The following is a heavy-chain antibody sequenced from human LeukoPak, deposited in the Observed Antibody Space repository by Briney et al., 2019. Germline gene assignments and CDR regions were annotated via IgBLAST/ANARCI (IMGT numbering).Heavy chain of an antibody. CDR1: GFTFDDYA. V-gene: IGHV3-9*01. Sequence: GRSLRLSCAASGFTFDDYAMHWVRQAPGKGLEWVSGISWNSGSIGYADSVKGRFTISRDNAKNSLYLQMNSLRAEDTALYYCAKTARATMVHPFDYWGQGTLVTVSS. CDR3: AKTARATMVHPFDY. J-gene: IGHJ4*02. D-gene: IGHD4/OR15-4a*01. CDR2: ISWNSGSI.